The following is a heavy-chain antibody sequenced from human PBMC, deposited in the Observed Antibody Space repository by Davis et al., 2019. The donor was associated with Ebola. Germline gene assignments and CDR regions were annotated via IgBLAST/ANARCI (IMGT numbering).Heavy chain of an antibody. CDR1: GGTFSSYA. Sequence: SVKVSCKASGGTFSSYAISWVRQAPGQGLEWMGGIIPIFGTANYAQKFQGRVTITADESTSTAYIELSSLRSDDTAVYYCAREVHYYGSGSYIGVWGQGTTVTVSS. V-gene: IGHV1-69*13. D-gene: IGHD3-10*01. J-gene: IGHJ6*02. CDR3: AREVHYYGSGSYIGV. CDR2: IIPIFGTA.